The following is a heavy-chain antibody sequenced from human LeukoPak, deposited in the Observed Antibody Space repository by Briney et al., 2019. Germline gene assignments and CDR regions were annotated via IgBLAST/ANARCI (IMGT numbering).Heavy chain of an antibody. CDR1: GGSISSYY. CDR3: ARDAQYSYGLSNDY. Sequence: ASETLSLTCTVSGGSISSYYWSWIRQPPGKGLEWIGYVYYSGSTNYNPSLKSRVTISVDTSKNQFSLKLSSVTAADTAVYYCARDAQYSYGLSNDYWGQGTLVTVSS. J-gene: IGHJ4*02. D-gene: IGHD5-18*01. CDR2: VYYSGST. V-gene: IGHV4-59*01.